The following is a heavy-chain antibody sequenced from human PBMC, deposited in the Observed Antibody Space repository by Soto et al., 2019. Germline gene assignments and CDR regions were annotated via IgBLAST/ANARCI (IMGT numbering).Heavy chain of an antibody. V-gene: IGHV3-23*01. Sequence: GSLRLSCAASGFTFSSYAMGWVRQAPGKGLEWVSAISGSGGSTYYADSGKGRFTISRDNSNNTLYLQMNSLGAEDTAVYYCAKPRGVVTHYFDYWGQGTLVTVSS. J-gene: IGHJ4*02. D-gene: IGHD3-3*01. CDR1: GFTFSSYA. CDR3: AKPRGVVTHYFDY. CDR2: ISGSGGST.